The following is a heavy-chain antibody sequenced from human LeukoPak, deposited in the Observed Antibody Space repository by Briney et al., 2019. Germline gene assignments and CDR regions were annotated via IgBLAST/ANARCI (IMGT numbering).Heavy chain of an antibody. D-gene: IGHD2-2*01. CDR1: GFTFSIYG. Sequence: GGSLRLSCAASGFTFSIYGMHWVRQAPGKGLEWVAFILYDGSNKYYADSVKGRFTISRDNSKNTLYLQMNSLRAEDTAAYYCAKDKPIIVLPTAVDAFDIWGQGTVVTVSS. J-gene: IGHJ3*02. CDR2: ILYDGSNK. V-gene: IGHV3-30*02. CDR3: AKDKPIIVLPTAVDAFDI.